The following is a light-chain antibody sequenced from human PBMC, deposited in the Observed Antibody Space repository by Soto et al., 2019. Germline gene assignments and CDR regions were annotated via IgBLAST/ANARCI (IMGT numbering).Light chain of an antibody. Sequence: DIQLTQSPSFLSASVGDRVTVSCRASQDISTSLAWFQQKAGKVPQLLVYPASTLQDGVPSRFSGSGSGTYFTLTINNLQAEDFANYYCQHLRTYPFSFVPGTKLDIK. CDR1: QDISTS. J-gene: IGKJ2*03. CDR2: PAS. CDR3: QHLRTYPFS. V-gene: IGKV1-9*01.